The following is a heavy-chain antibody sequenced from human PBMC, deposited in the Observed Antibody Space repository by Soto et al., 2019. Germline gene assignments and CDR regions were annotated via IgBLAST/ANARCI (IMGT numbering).Heavy chain of an antibody. J-gene: IGHJ2*01. D-gene: IGHD5-12*01. V-gene: IGHV3-30*18. CDR1: GFTFSSYG. CDR3: AKVSRDGYNYVHWYFDL. CDR2: ISYDGSNK. Sequence: QVQLVESGGGVVQPGRSLRLSCAASGFTFSSYGMHWVRQAPGKGLEWVAVISYDGSNKYYADSVKGRFTISRDNSKNTLYLQMNSLRAEDTAVYYCAKVSRDGYNYVHWYFDLWGRGTLVTVSS.